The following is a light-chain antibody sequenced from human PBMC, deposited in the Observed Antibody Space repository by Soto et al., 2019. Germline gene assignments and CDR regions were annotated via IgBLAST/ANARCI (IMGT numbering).Light chain of an antibody. Sequence: EIVMTQSPATLYVSPGERATLSCRASQSVSSNLAWYQQKPGQAPRLLIYGASTRATGIPARFSGSGSGTECTLTICSLQSEDFAVYYCQQYNNWPPLTFGGGTKVEIK. CDR3: QQYNNWPPLT. J-gene: IGKJ4*01. CDR2: GAS. CDR1: QSVSSN. V-gene: IGKV3-15*01.